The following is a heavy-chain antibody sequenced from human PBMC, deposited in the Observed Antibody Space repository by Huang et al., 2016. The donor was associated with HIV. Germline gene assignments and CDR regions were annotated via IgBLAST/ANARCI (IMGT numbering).Heavy chain of an antibody. CDR2: SSVSSNYI. D-gene: IGHD2-21*02. J-gene: IGHJ6*02. Sequence: QLVESGGGLVRPGGSLRISCATSGFRFGSYNMNLVRQAPGKGVGGSSASSVSSNYIEYADSVKGRFTISRDNVKKARYLQMHRLRADDTAVYYCARAYCGGDCYPGVTYRNGMDVWGQGTTVTVSS. CDR1: GFRFGSYN. V-gene: IGHV3-21*01. CDR3: ARAYCGGDCYPGVTYRNGMDV.